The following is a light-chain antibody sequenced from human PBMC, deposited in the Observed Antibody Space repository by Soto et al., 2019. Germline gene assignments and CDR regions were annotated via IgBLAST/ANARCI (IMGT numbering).Light chain of an antibody. V-gene: IGLV3-1*01. CDR2: QDS. Sequence: SYELTQPPSVSVSPGQTASITCSGDKLGDKYACWYQQKPGQSPVLVIYQDSKRPSGIPERFSGSNSGNTATLTISGTQAMEEADYYCQAWDSSTAHVFGTGTKVTVL. CDR3: QAWDSSTAHV. J-gene: IGLJ1*01. CDR1: KLGDKY.